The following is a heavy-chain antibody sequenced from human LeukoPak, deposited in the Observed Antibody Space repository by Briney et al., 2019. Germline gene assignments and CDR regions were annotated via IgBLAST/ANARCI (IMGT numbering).Heavy chain of an antibody. V-gene: IGHV3-48*01. J-gene: IGHJ4*02. CDR1: GFTFSSYS. Sequence: GGSLRLSCAASGFTFSSYSMNWVRQAPGKGLEWVSYISSSSSTMYYADSVKGRFSISRDNAKSSLYLQMNSLRAEDTAVYYCARDPGFDSSSWGQGTLVTVSS. D-gene: IGHD4-11*01. CDR2: ISSSSSTM. CDR3: ARDPGFDSSS.